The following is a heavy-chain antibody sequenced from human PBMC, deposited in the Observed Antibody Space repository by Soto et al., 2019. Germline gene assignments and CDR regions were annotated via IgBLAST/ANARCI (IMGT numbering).Heavy chain of an antibody. CDR2: IWYDGSNK. CDR3: ARDLLFSVATIDEPNYYFDY. Sequence: QVQLVESGGGVVLPGRSLRLSCAASGFTFSSYGMHWVRQAPGKGLEWVAVIWYDGSNKYYADSVKGRFTISRDNSKNTLYLQMNSLRAEDTAVYYCARDLLFSVATIDEPNYYFDYWGQGTLVTVSS. V-gene: IGHV3-33*01. CDR1: GFTFSSYG. D-gene: IGHD5-12*01. J-gene: IGHJ4*02.